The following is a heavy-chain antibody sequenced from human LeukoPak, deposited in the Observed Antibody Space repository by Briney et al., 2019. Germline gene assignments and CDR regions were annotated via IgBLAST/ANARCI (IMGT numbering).Heavy chain of an antibody. CDR3: AKWGDYDVLTGYYVSDY. J-gene: IGHJ4*02. CDR2: ITGSGGNT. CDR1: GFTFSNYA. Sequence: GGSLRLSCAASGFTFSNYAMSWVRQAPGKGLERVSAITGSGGNTYYADSVRGRFTISRDNSKNTVFLQMNSLRAEDTAVYYCAKWGDYDVLTGYYVSDYWGQGTLVTVSS. D-gene: IGHD3-9*01. V-gene: IGHV3-23*01.